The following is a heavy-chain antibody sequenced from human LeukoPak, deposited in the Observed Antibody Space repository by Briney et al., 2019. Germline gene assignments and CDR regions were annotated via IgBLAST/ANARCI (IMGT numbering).Heavy chain of an antibody. J-gene: IGHJ6*02. CDR3: AREEAVAYYYGMDV. CDR1: GYTFTSYY. D-gene: IGHD6-19*01. Sequence: ASVKVSCKASGYTFTSYYMHWVRQAPGQGLEWMGIINPSGVSTSYAKKFRGRVTMTRDTSTSTVYMELSSLRSEDTAVYYCAREEAVAYYYGMDVWGQGTTVTVSS. CDR2: INPSGVST. V-gene: IGHV1-46*01.